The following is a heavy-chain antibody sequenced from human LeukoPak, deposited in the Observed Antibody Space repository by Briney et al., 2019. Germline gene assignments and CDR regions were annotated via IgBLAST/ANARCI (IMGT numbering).Heavy chain of an antibody. D-gene: IGHD1-7*01. J-gene: IGHJ4*02. CDR3: ARVMADWNSNTIDY. CDR1: GGSVSSSSYY. CDR2: INHSGST. V-gene: IGHV4-39*07. Sequence: SETLSLTCTVSGGSVSSSSYYWGWIRQPPGKGLEWIGEINHSGSTNYNPSLKSRVTISVDTSKNQFSLNLSSVTAADTAVYYCARVMADWNSNTIDYWGQGTLVTVSS.